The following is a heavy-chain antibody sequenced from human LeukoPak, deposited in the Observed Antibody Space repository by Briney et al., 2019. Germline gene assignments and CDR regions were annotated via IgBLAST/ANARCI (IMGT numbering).Heavy chain of an antibody. CDR1: GFTFSSYG. CDR2: IWYDGSNK. J-gene: IGHJ1*01. D-gene: IGHD2-21*02. CDR3: ARGPYCGGDCPTRPEYFQH. V-gene: IGHV3-33*01. Sequence: GRSLRLSCAASGFTFSSYGMHWVRQAPGKGLEWVAVIWYDGSNKYYAASVKGRFTISRDNSKNTLYLQMNSLRAEDTAGYYFARGPYCGGDCPTRPEYFQHWGQGTLVTVSS.